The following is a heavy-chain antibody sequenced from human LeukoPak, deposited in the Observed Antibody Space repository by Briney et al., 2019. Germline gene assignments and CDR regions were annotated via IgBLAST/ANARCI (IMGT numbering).Heavy chain of an antibody. CDR3: ARATMVRGVIMNWFDP. Sequence: VKVSCKASGGTFSSYAISWVRQAPGQGLEWMGGIIPIFGTANYAQKFQGRVTITADESTSTAYMELSSLRSEDTAVYYCARATMVRGVIMNWFDPWGQGTLVTVSS. J-gene: IGHJ5*02. CDR2: IIPIFGTA. V-gene: IGHV1-69*01. D-gene: IGHD3-10*01. CDR1: GGTFSSYA.